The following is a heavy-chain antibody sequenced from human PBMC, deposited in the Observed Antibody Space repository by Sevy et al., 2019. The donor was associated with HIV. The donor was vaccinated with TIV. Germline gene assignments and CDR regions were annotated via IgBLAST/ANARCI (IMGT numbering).Heavy chain of an antibody. J-gene: IGHJ4*02. CDR3: ARGAVSGIPYFDN. CDR1: GGSISSGDYY. V-gene: IGHV4-30-4*01. D-gene: IGHD6-19*01. Sequence: SETLSLTCTVSGGSISSGDYYWSWIRQSPGKGLEWIGDIYSTGSAYYNPSLKSPVTILVDRSKNQFSLKLTSVTAADTAIYCCARGAVSGIPYFDNWGQGTPVTVSS. CDR2: IYSTGSA.